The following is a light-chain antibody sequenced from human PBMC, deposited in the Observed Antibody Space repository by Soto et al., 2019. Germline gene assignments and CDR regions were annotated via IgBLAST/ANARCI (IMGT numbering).Light chain of an antibody. CDR3: HQYNSY. CDR2: DAS. Sequence: DVHMTQSPSSLSASVGDRVTITCRASESIATWLAWDQQKPGQAPKLLIYDASRLESGVPSRFSGGGSGTEFTLTISGLQPEDFATYYCHQYNSYFGPGTKLEI. V-gene: IGKV1-5*01. J-gene: IGKJ2*01. CDR1: ESIATW.